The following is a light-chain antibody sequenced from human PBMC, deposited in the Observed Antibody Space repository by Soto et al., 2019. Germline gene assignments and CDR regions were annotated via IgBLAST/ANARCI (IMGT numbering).Light chain of an antibody. CDR1: RSNIGSNY. J-gene: IGLJ3*02. CDR3: AAWDDSLSGRL. CDR2: SNN. Sequence: QSVLTQPPSASGTPGQRVTISCSGNRSNIGSNYVFWYQQFPGAAPKLLIYSNNQRPSEVPARFSASKSGTSASLVISGLRSEDEADYYCAAWDDSLSGRLFGGGTQLTVL. V-gene: IGLV1-47*01.